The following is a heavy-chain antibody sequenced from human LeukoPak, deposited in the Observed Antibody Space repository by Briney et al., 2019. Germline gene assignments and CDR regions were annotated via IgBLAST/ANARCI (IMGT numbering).Heavy chain of an antibody. J-gene: IGHJ4*02. D-gene: IGHD3-22*01. CDR2: ISAYNGNT. CDR3: ARGFIDYYDSSGYYFPFDY. CDR1: GYTFTNYG. V-gene: IGHV1-18*01. Sequence: ASVKVSCKASGYTFTNYGISWVRQAPGQGLEWMGWISAYNGNTNYAQKLQGRVTTTTDTSTSTAYMELRSLRSDDTAVYYCARGFIDYYDSSGYYFPFDYWGQGTLVTVSS.